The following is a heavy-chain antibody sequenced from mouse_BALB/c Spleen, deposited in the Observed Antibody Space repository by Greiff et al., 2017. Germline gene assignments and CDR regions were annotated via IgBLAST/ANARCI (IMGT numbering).Heavy chain of an antibody. J-gene: IGHJ4*01. V-gene: IGHV1-7*01. CDR1: GYTFTSYW. CDR2: INPSTGYT. CDR3: ARDGYDGGYAMDY. Sequence: QIQMQQSGAELAKPGASVKMSCKASGYTFTSYWMHWVKQRPGQGLEWIGYINPSTGYTEYNQKFKDKATLTADKSSSTAYMLLSSLTSEDSAVYYCARDGYDGGYAMDYWGQGTSVTVSS. D-gene: IGHD2-2*01.